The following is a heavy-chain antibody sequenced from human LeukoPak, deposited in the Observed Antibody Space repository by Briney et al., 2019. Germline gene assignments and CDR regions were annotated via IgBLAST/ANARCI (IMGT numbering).Heavy chain of an antibody. V-gene: IGHV3-7*02. J-gene: IGHJ4*02. D-gene: IGHD3-10*01. CDR2: IDKDGSEK. Sequence: GGALRLSFTVSGFPFRKYWVRGGRQAPGKGVGWGASIDKDGSEKRYVESVKGRFTISRDNARNSVYLQMTSLGAEDTAVYYCATYTQYFGAPGTDYWGQGTLVTVSS. CDR3: ATYTQYFGAPGTDY. CDR1: GFPFRKYW.